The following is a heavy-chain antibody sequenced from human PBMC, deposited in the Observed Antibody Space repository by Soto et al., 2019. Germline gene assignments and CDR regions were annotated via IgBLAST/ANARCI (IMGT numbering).Heavy chain of an antibody. CDR2: IISIFGTA. Sequence: QVQLVQSGAEVKKPGYSVKVSCKASGGTFSSYAISWVRQAPGQGLEWMGGIISIFGTANYAQKFQGRVTITADESTSTAYMELSSLRSEDTAVYYCARAGIVGATDYYDGMDVWGQGTTVTVSS. CDR3: ARAGIVGATDYYDGMDV. V-gene: IGHV1-69*01. D-gene: IGHD1-26*01. J-gene: IGHJ6*02. CDR1: GGTFSSYA.